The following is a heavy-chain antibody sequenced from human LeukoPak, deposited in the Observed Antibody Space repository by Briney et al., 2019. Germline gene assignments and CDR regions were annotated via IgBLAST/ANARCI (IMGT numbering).Heavy chain of an antibody. CDR2: IWYDGSNK. Sequence: GGSLRLSCAASGFTFSSYGMPWVRQAPGKGLEWVAVIWYDGSNKYYADSVKGRFTISRDNSKNTLYLQMNSLRAEDTAVYYCARDGSMVRGGRKYGMDVWGQGTTVTVSS. D-gene: IGHD3-10*01. J-gene: IGHJ6*02. CDR1: GFTFSSYG. V-gene: IGHV3-33*01. CDR3: ARDGSMVRGGRKYGMDV.